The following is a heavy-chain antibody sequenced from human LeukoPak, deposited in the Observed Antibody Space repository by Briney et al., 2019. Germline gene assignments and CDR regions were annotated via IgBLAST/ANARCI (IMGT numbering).Heavy chain of an antibody. Sequence: GGSLRLSCAASGFTFSSYAMSWVRQPPGKGLEWVSAISGSGGSTYYADSVKGRFTISRDNSKNTLYLQMNSLRAEDTAVYCCAKDRFASGDFDYWGQGTLVTVSS. D-gene: IGHD1-26*01. CDR1: GFTFSSYA. V-gene: IGHV3-23*01. J-gene: IGHJ4*02. CDR3: AKDRFASGDFDY. CDR2: ISGSGGST.